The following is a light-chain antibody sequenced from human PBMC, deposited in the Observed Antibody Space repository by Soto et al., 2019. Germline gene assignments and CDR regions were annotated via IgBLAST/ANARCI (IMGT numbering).Light chain of an antibody. V-gene: IGLV2-8*01. CDR1: SSDVGGYNY. J-gene: IGLJ7*01. Sequence: QSALTQPPSASGSPGQSVTISCTGTSSDVGGYNYVSWYQQHPGKAPKLMIYEVSKRPSGVPDRFSGSKSGSSASLAISGLRPEDEADYYCASWDDSLSETVFGGGTQLTVL. CDR2: EVS. CDR3: ASWDDSLSETV.